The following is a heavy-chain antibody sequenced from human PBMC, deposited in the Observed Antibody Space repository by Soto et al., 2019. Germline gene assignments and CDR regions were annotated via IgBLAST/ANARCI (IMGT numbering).Heavy chain of an antibody. J-gene: IGHJ4*02. V-gene: IGHV3-66*04. CDR2: IYSDGST. CDR1: GFTVNSNY. D-gene: IGHD2-21*02. CDR3: ASQLLTIGSFDY. Sequence: GGSLRLSCAASGFTVNSNYMRWVRQAPGKGLEWVSVIYSDGSTYYADSVKGRFIISRDNAKNSLYLQMNSLRAEDTAVYYCASQLLTIGSFDYWGQGTLVTVSS.